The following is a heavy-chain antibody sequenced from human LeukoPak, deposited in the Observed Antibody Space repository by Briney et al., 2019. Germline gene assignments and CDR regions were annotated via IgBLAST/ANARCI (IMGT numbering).Heavy chain of an antibody. CDR1: GYTFTGYY. J-gene: IGHJ4*02. V-gene: IGHV1-2*02. Sequence: ASVKVSCKAAGYTFTGYYMHWVRQDPGQGLEWMGWINPNSGGTNYAQKFQGRVTMTRDTSISTAYMELSRLRSDDTAVYYCARGEIGYCSGGSCYYLRPFDYWGQGTLVTVSS. CDR2: INPNSGGT. D-gene: IGHD2-15*01. CDR3: ARGEIGYCSGGSCYYLRPFDY.